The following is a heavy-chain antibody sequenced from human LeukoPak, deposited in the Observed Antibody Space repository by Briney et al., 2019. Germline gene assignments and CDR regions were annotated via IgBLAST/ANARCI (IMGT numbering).Heavy chain of an antibody. CDR1: GYTFTGYY. CDR2: INTNSGGT. V-gene: IGHV1-2*06. J-gene: IGHJ1*01. CDR3: AREAIDFWSGYYQPLKYFQH. Sequence: GASVKVSCKASGYTFTGYYMHWVRQAPGQGLEWMGRINTNSGGTNYAQKFQGRVTMTRDTSISTAYMELSRLRSDDTAVYYCAREAIDFWSGYYQPLKYFQHWGQGTLVTVSS. D-gene: IGHD3-3*01.